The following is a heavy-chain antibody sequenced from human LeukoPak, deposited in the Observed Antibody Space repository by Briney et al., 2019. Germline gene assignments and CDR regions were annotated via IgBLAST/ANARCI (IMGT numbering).Heavy chain of an antibody. Sequence: ASVKVSCEASGYTFTGYYMHWVRQAPGQGLEWMGWINPNSGATNYAQRFQGRVTMTRDTSISTAYMELSSLRSDDTAVYYCARGLDFTDYWGQGTLVTVSS. CDR1: GYTFTGYY. CDR3: ARGLDFTDY. V-gene: IGHV1-2*02. CDR2: INPNSGAT. D-gene: IGHD3-3*01. J-gene: IGHJ4*02.